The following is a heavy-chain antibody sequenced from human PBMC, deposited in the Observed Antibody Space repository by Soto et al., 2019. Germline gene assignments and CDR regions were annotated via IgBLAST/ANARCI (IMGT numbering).Heavy chain of an antibody. V-gene: IGHV1-3*04. D-gene: IGHD3-3*01. Sequence: ASVKVSCKASGYSFTSYAMHWVRQAPGQRLERLGWINTGNGNSRYSQKFQGRVTITRDTSANTVFMELSSPSSEDTAVYYCARLRHDAFDMWGQGTMVTVSS. CDR2: INTGNGNS. CDR1: GYSFTSYA. CDR3: ARLRHDAFDM. J-gene: IGHJ3*02.